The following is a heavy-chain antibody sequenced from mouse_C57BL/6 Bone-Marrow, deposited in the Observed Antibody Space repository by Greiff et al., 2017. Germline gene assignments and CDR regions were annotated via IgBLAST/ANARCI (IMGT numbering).Heavy chain of an antibody. J-gene: IGHJ1*03. CDR3: ARPRLVYFDV. Sequence: QVQLQQPGAELVKPGASVKLSCKASGYTFTSYWMQWVKQRPGQGLEWIGEIDPSDSYTNYNQKFKGKATLPVDTSSSTAYIQLSSLTSEDSAVYYCARPRLVYFDVWGTGTTVTVSS. CDR2: IDPSDSYT. CDR1: GYTFTSYW. V-gene: IGHV1-50*01.